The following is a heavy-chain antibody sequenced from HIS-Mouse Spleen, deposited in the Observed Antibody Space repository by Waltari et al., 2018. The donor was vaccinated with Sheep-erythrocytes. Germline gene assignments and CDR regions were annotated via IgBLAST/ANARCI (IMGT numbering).Heavy chain of an antibody. CDR1: GFSFDDYA. CDR2: SRWNRGSI. J-gene: IGHJ4*02. CDR3: AKDISRNIVVVPAAVGDY. V-gene: IGHV3-9*01. Sequence: EVQLVESGGGLVQPGRSLRLSCAASGFSFDDYAMHWVRQAAGKGMEVVAGSRWNRGSIGYADSVKGRFTISRDNAKNSLYLQMNSLRAEDTALYYCAKDISRNIVVVPAAVGDYWGQGTLVTVSS. D-gene: IGHD2-2*01.